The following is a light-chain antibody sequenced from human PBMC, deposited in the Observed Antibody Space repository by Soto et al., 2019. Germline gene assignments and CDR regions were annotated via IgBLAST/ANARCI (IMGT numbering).Light chain of an antibody. CDR2: AAS. CDR1: QGISNY. Sequence: DIQMTQSPSSLSASVGDRVTITCRSCQGISNYLVWYQQKPGKVPKLLIYAASTLQSGVPSRFSGSGSGTDFTFTISSLQPEDVATYYCQNYNGSPWTLGQGNKVEIK. CDR3: QNYNGSPWT. V-gene: IGKV1-27*01. J-gene: IGKJ1*01.